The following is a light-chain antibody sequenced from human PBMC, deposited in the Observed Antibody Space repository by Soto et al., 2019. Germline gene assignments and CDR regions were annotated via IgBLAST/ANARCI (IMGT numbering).Light chain of an antibody. CDR1: QSLDRD. J-gene: IGKJ4*01. V-gene: IGKV3-11*01. CDR2: GAS. CDR3: QQRSNWPLT. Sequence: IVMTHSPATLSMSPGERATLSCRASQSLDRDLAWYQQKPGQSPGLLIFGASIRATGIPARFSGSGSGTDFTLTISSLEPEDFAVYECQQRSNWPLTFGGGTKV.